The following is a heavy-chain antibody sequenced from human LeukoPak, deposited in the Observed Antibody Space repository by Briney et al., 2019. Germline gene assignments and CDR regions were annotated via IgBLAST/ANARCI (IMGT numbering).Heavy chain of an antibody. Sequence: PGGSLRLSCAASGFTFSNYAMSWVRQAPGKGLEWVSVISDSGGSTSYADSVKGRFTISRDNSKNTLYLQMNSLRAEDTAVYYCAKVVVGATMIHYYYYMDVWGKGTTVTVSS. J-gene: IGHJ6*03. CDR1: GFTFSNYA. CDR2: ISDSGGST. V-gene: IGHV3-23*01. D-gene: IGHD1-26*01. CDR3: AKVVVGATMIHYYYYMDV.